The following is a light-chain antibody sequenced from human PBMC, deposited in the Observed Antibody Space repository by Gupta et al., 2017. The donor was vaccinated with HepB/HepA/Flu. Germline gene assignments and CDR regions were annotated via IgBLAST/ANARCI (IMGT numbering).Light chain of an antibody. V-gene: IGLV1-44*01. J-gene: IGLJ2*01. CDR3: SSWDDSRNGII. CDR2: INN. Sequence: QSVLTQPPSASDIPGQRVTISCSGTSSNIGSNTVNWYQHLPGTAPKLLIYINNQRPSGVPARFSGSKSGTSASLAISGLQAEDEADYYCSSWDDSRNGIIFGGGTKLTVL. CDR1: SSNIGSNT.